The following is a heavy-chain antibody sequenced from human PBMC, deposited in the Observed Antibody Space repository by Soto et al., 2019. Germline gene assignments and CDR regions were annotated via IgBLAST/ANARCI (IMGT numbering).Heavy chain of an antibody. D-gene: IGHD3-3*01. CDR3: ARARAGAFWSAYYSPAFYAMDV. Sequence: QVQLQESGPGLVKPSQTLSLTCTVSGGSISSGDYYWSWIRQPPGKGLEWIGYIYYSGNTYYNPSLKSRVTMSVDTSKNQFSLRLRSVTAADTAVYYCARARAGAFWSAYYSPAFYAMDVWGQGTTVTVSS. J-gene: IGHJ6*02. CDR1: GGSISSGDYY. CDR2: IYYSGNT. V-gene: IGHV4-30-4*01.